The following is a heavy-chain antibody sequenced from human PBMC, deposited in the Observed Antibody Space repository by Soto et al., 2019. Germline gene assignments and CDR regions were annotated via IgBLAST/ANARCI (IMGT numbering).Heavy chain of an antibody. D-gene: IGHD5-12*01. CDR3: ARDVDIVATIELTHFDY. CDR1: GGSISSYY. J-gene: IGHJ4*02. V-gene: IGHV4-4*07. Sequence: QVQLQESGPGLVKPSETLSLTCTVSGGSISSYYWSWIRQPAGKGLEWIGRIYTSGSTNYNPSLKSRVTMSVDTSKNQFSLKLSAVTAADTAVYYCARDVDIVATIELTHFDYWGQGTLVTVSS. CDR2: IYTSGST.